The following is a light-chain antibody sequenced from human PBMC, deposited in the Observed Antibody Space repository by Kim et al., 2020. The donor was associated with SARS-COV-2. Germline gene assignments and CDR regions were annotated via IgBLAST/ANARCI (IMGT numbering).Light chain of an antibody. CDR2: EVT. V-gene: IGLV2-23*02. CDR3: CSYAGSTTYVL. J-gene: IGLJ2*01. Sequence: QSIAISCTGTRSDVGSYNLVSWYQQYAGKAPKLIIYEVTERPSGISDRFSGSKSGNTTSLTISGLQAEDEAHYYCCSYAGSTTYVLFGGGTQLTVL. CDR1: RSDVGSYNL.